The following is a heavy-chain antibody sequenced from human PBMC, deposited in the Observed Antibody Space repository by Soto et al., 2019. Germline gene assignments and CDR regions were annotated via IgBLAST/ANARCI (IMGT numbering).Heavy chain of an antibody. D-gene: IGHD4-17*01. CDR3: ARGAVTTFYYFDY. V-gene: IGHV1-69*13. Sequence: AASVKVSCKASGGTFSSYAISWVRQAPGQGLEWMGGIIPIFGTANYAQKFQGRVTITADESTSTAYMELSSLRSEDTAVYYCARGAVTTFYYFDYWGQGTLVTVSS. J-gene: IGHJ4*02. CDR2: IIPIFGTA. CDR1: GGTFSSYA.